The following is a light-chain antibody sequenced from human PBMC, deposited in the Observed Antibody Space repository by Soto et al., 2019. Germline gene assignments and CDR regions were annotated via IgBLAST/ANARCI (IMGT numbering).Light chain of an antibody. V-gene: IGKV3-15*01. CDR1: LDVGSD. CDR2: GAF. J-gene: IGKJ5*01. Sequence: EIVLTQSPATLSQSPGERATLSCRAILDVGSDLAWYQQRPGQPPRLLIYGAFTRTTGVPPRFSGAGSGTEFTLTISSLQSEDFAVYYCQQYNNWPPSIIFGQGTRLEI. CDR3: QQYNNWPPSII.